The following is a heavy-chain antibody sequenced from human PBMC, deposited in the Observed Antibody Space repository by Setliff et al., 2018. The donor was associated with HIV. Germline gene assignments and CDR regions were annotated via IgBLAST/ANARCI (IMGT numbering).Heavy chain of an antibody. D-gene: IGHD2-15*01. J-gene: IGHJ4*02. CDR1: GGSIGSGSYY. V-gene: IGHV4-61*09. Sequence: PSETLSLTCTVSGGSIGSGSYYWSWIRQPAGKGLEWIGHIHTSGSTNYNPSLKSRVTISVDTSKNQFSLKLSSVTAADTAVYYCARGLYCSGGSCSFDYWGQGTLVTVSS. CDR2: IHTSGST. CDR3: ARGLYCSGGSCSFDY.